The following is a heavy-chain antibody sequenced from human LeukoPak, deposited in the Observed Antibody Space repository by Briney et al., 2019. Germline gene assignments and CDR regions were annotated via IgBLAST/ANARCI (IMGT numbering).Heavy chain of an antibody. CDR1: GFTFSSYE. D-gene: IGHD3-22*01. V-gene: IGHV3-48*03. Sequence: GGSLRLSCAASGFTFSSYEMNWVRQAPGKGLEWVSYISSSGSTIYYADSVKGRFTISRDNAKSSLYLQMSSLRAEDTAVYYCARDIDDSSGYSYFDYWGQGTLVTVSS. J-gene: IGHJ4*02. CDR2: ISSSGSTI. CDR3: ARDIDDSSGYSYFDY.